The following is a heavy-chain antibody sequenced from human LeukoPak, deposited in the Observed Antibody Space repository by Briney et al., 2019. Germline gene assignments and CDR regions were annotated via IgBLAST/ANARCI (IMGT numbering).Heavy chain of an antibody. CDR1: GGSISSPPYD. CDR3: ARHLSQGDGDKRGFDN. D-gene: IGHD5-24*01. CDR2: ISSSGNT. J-gene: IGHJ4*02. Sequence: NSSETLSLTCTVSGGSISSPPYDWGWIRQPPGKGLEYIGSISSSGNTYYNASLQSRVSISVDASKNQFSLKLGSVTAADTAVYFCARHLSQGDGDKRGFDNWGQGTLVTVSS. V-gene: IGHV4-39*01.